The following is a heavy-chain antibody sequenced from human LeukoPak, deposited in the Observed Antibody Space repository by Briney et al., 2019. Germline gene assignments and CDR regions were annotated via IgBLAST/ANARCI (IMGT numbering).Heavy chain of an antibody. CDR2: IKQDGSEK. V-gene: IGHV3-7*01. CDR3: ASSLAVAAWFDP. J-gene: IGHJ5*02. Sequence: GGSLRLSCAVSRFTFSSYWMTWVRQAPGKGLEWVANIKQDGSEKYYVDSVKGRFTISRDNAKNSLYLQMNSLRAEDTAVYYCASSLAVAAWFDPWGQGTLVTVSS. CDR1: RFTFSSYW. D-gene: IGHD6-19*01.